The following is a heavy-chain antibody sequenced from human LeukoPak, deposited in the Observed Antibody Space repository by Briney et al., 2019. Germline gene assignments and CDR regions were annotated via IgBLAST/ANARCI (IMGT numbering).Heavy chain of an antibody. V-gene: IGHV3-7*05. J-gene: IGHJ4*02. CDR1: GFTFSNYW. CDR3: ANALGAHYFDY. D-gene: IGHD1-26*01. CDR2: IKQDGSKT. Sequence: GGSLRLSCAASGFTFSNYWMIWVRQAPGKGLEWVANIKQDGSKTYYVDSVRGRFSISRDDARNSVYLQMNSLRAEDTAVYYCANALGAHYFDYWGQGTLVTVSS.